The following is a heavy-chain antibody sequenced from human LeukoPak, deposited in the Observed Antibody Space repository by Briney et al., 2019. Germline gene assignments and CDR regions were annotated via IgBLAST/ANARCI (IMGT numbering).Heavy chain of an antibody. V-gene: IGHV1-18*01. J-gene: IGHJ4*02. CDR1: GYTFTNYD. CDR3: ARDAGSGVVDY. CDR2: ISGYNGNT. D-gene: IGHD2-15*01. Sequence: ASMKVSCKASGYTFTNYDISWVRQAPRQGLEWMGWISGYNGNTNYAQILQGRVTMTTDTSTTTAYMELRSLRSDDTAVYYCARDAGSGVVDYWGQGTLVTVSS.